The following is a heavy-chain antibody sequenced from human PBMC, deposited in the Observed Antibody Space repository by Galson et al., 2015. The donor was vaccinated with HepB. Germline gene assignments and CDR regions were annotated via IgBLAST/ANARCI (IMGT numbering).Heavy chain of an antibody. Sequence: SLRLSCAASGFSFDDYTMHWVRQPPGKGLEWVSLITWHGGGTNYADSVKGRFTISRDNSKNSLYLQMNSLRTEDTALYYCARGDSSALGNYSDYWGQGTLVTVSS. CDR1: GFSFDDYT. CDR3: ARGDSSALGNYSDY. D-gene: IGHD3-22*01. V-gene: IGHV3-43*01. CDR2: ITWHGGGT. J-gene: IGHJ4*02.